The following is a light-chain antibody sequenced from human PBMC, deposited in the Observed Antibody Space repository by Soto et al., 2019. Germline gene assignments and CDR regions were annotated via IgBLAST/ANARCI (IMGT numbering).Light chain of an antibody. J-gene: IGKJ2*02. V-gene: IGKV3-20*01. CDR2: GAS. CDR3: QQYGSSPRT. Sequence: EIVLTQSPGTLSLSPGGRATLSCRASQSVSSSYLAWYQQKAGQAPRLLIYGASSRATGIPDRFSGSGSGTEFTLTISRLEPEDVAVYYCQQYGSSPRTFGQGTKLEIK. CDR1: QSVSSSY.